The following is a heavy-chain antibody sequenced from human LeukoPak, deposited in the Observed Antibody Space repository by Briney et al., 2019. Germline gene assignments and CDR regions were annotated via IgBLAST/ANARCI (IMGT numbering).Heavy chain of an antibody. CDR2: ISYDGSHK. D-gene: IGHD3-22*01. J-gene: IGHJ6*03. V-gene: IGHV3-30*04. Sequence: GGSLRLSCAASGFTFSSYAMHWVRQAPGKGLEWVAVISYDGSHKYYADSVKGRFTVSRDNSKNTLYLQMNSLRAEDTAVYYCAKAACDYYDSSGYCYYYYMDVWGKGTTVTVSS. CDR3: AKAACDYYDSSGYCYYYYMDV. CDR1: GFTFSSYA.